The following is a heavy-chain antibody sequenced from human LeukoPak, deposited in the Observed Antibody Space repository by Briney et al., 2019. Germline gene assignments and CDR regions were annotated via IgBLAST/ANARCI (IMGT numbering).Heavy chain of an antibody. V-gene: IGHV1-69*05. J-gene: IGHJ4*02. CDR3: ARGEVGATPTTFDY. CDR1: GGTFISYA. CDR2: IIPIFGTA. D-gene: IGHD1-26*01. Sequence: SVKVSCKASGGTFISYAISWVRQAPGQGLEWMGGIIPIFGTANYAQKFQGRVTITTDESTSTAYMELSSLRSEDTAVYYCARGEVGATPTTFDYWGQGTLVTVSS.